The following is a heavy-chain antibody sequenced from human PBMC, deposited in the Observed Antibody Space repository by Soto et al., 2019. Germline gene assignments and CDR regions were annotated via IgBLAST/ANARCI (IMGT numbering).Heavy chain of an antibody. Sequence: SETLSLTCTVSGGSISSYYWSWIRQPPGKGLEWIGYIYYSGSTNYNPSLKSRVTISVDTSKNQFSLKLSSVTAADTAVYYCARARTSQRFDYWGQGTLVTVSS. CDR2: IYYSGST. V-gene: IGHV4-59*01. CDR3: ARARTSQRFDY. CDR1: GGSISSYY. J-gene: IGHJ4*02. D-gene: IGHD1-1*01.